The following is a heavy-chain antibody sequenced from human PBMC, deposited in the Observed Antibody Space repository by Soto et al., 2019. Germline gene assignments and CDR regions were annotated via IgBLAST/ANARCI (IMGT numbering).Heavy chain of an antibody. J-gene: IGHJ6*02. CDR1: GGSISSSNW. Sequence: QVQLQESGPGLVKPSGTLSLTCAVSGGSISSSNWWSWVRQPPGKGLEWIGEIYHSGSTNYNPSLKSRVTIAVDKSKNQFSLKLSSVTAADTAVYYCARSPDSSGDYPRWYYYGMDVWGQGTTVTVSS. CDR2: IYHSGST. CDR3: ARSPDSSGDYPRWYYYGMDV. D-gene: IGHD3-22*01. V-gene: IGHV4-4*02.